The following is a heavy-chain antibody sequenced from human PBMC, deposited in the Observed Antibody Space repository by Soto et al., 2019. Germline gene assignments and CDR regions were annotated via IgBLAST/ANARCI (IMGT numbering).Heavy chain of an antibody. CDR1: GCSVSSGSYY. D-gene: IGHD4-17*01. V-gene: IGHV4-61*01. Sequence: PSETLFLTCTVSGCSVSSGSYYWSWIRQPPGKGLEWIGYIYYSGSTNYNPSLKSRVTISVDTSKNQFSLKLSSVTAADTAVYYCAREMTTVTTYWSDPWGQGTLVTVSS. CDR2: IYYSGST. CDR3: AREMTTVTTYWSDP. J-gene: IGHJ5*02.